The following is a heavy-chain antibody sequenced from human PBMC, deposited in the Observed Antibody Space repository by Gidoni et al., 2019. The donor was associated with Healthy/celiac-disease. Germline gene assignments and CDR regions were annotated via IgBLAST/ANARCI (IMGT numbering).Heavy chain of an antibody. D-gene: IGHD6-13*01. Sequence: QVQLVESGGGVVQPGRALGPACAATGFTCSSDAMHWVRQAPGKGLEWVAVTSYDGSNKYYADSVKGRFTISRDNSTNTLYLQMNSLRAEDTAVYYCARDPGSRGWYFDLWGRGTLVTVSS. J-gene: IGHJ2*01. CDR2: TSYDGSNK. CDR1: GFTCSSDA. CDR3: ARDPGSRGWYFDL. V-gene: IGHV3-30-3*01.